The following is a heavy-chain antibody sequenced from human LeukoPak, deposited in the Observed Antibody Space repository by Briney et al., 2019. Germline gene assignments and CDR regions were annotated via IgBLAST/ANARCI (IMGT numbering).Heavy chain of an antibody. D-gene: IGHD2-2*01. J-gene: IGHJ5*02. CDR2: IHYSGST. CDR1: GGSIISNTYY. V-gene: IGHV4-31*03. CDR3: ARRGSVPDARVDP. Sequence: SQTLSLTCTVSGGSIISNTYYWRWIRQHPGKGLEWIGYIHYSGSTYYNPSLKSRVTISVDTSKNQFSLKLSSVTAADTAVYYCARRGSVPDARVDPWGQGTLVTVSS.